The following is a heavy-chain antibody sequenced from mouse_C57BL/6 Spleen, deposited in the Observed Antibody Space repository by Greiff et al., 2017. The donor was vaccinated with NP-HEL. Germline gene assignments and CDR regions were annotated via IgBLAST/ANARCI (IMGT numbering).Heavy chain of an antibody. CDR3: ASTTMVRYWYFDV. J-gene: IGHJ1*03. V-gene: IGHV5-6*01. CDR2: ISSGGSYT. CDR1: GFTFSSYG. Sequence: EVKLMESGGDLVKPGGSLKLSCAASGFTFSSYGMSWVRQTPDKRLEWVATISSGGSYTYYPDSVKGRFTISRDNAKNTLYLQMSSLKSEDTAMYYCASTTMVRYWYFDVWGTGTTVTVSS. D-gene: IGHD2-2*01.